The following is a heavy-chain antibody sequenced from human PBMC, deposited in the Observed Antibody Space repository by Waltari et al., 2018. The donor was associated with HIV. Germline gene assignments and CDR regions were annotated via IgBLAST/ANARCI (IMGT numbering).Heavy chain of an antibody. CDR2: INVGTIFS. CDR3: AGGSAWLVNVLEI. CDR1: GINFNADA. Sequence: QVQLVQSGAEVKKPAASVKVSCRASGINFNADAVHWVRQAPGQGLEWLGSINVGTIFSRYSQMFQGRLTFTRDTSETTIFMELRSLKSEDTAVYFCAGGSAWLVNVLEIWGQGTLVTVSS. V-gene: IGHV1-3*01. J-gene: IGHJ4*02. D-gene: IGHD5-12*01.